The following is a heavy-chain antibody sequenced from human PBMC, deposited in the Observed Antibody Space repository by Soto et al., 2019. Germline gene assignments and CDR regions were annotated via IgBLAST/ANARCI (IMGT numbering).Heavy chain of an antibody. CDR2: ISAYNGNT. CDR3: ARNYDFWSGYYTGALSYYYGMDV. Sequence: VASVKVSCKASGYTFTSYGISWVRQAPGQGLEWMGWISAYNGNTNYAQKLQGRVTMTTDTSTSTAYMELRSLRSDDTAVYYCARNYDFWSGYYTGALSYYYGMDVWGQGTTVTVSS. J-gene: IGHJ6*02. V-gene: IGHV1-18*04. CDR1: GYTFTSYG. D-gene: IGHD3-3*01.